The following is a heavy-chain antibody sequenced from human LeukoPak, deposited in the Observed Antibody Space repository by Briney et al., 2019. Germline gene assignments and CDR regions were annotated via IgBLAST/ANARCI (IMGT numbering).Heavy chain of an antibody. CDR3: ARPRHTAMVIGFDY. Sequence: SVKVSCKASGGTFSSYAISWVRQAPGQGLGWMGGIIPIFGTANYAQKFQGRVTITTDESTSTAYMELSSLRSEDTAVYYCARPRHTAMVIGFDYWGQGTLVTVSS. V-gene: IGHV1-69*05. D-gene: IGHD5-18*01. J-gene: IGHJ4*02. CDR1: GGTFSSYA. CDR2: IIPIFGTA.